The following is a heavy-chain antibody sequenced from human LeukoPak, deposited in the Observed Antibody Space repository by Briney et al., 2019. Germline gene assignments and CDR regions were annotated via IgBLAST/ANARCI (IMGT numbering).Heavy chain of an antibody. V-gene: IGHV1-18*01. CDR3: ARGRPSSNIAARGNWFDP. CDR2: ISAYNGNT. CDR1: GYTFTSYG. J-gene: IGHJ5*02. D-gene: IGHD6-6*01. Sequence: GASVKVSCKASGYTFTSYGITWVRQVPGQGLEWMGWISAYNGNTNYAQKLQGRVTMTTDTSTSTAYMELRSLRSDDTAVYYCARGRPSSNIAARGNWFDPWGQGTLVTVSS.